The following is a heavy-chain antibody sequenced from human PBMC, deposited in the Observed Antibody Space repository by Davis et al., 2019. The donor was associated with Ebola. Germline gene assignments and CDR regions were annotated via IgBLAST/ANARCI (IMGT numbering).Heavy chain of an antibody. V-gene: IGHV3-7*01. D-gene: IGHD5/OR15-5a*01. J-gene: IGHJ4*02. CDR2: IKQDGSEK. CDR1: GFTFSSYY. Sequence: PGGSLRLSCAASGFTFSSYYMHWVRQAPGKGLEWVANIKQDGSEKYYVDSVKGRFNISRDNAKNSLYLQMNSLRDEDTAVYYCARDIVSTIGGWNYWGQGTLVTVSS. CDR3: ARDIVSTIGGWNY.